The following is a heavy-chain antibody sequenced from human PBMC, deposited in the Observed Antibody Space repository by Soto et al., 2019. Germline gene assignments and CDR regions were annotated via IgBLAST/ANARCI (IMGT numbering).Heavy chain of an antibody. CDR3: ARDLGPDYSRGY. Sequence: EVRLVESGGGLVSPGGSLRLSCAASGFAFSSYGLNWVRQAPGRGLEWISYISDSGSSIYYVDTVKGRFTASRDNAKNSVYLPMNSLRAEDTAVYYCARDLGPDYSRGYWGQGTLVTVSS. J-gene: IGHJ4*02. V-gene: IGHV3-48*03. CDR1: GFAFSSYG. CDR2: ISDSGSSI. D-gene: IGHD4-4*01.